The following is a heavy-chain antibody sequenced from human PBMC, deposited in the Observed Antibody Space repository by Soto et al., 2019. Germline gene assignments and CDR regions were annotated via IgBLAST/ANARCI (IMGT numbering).Heavy chain of an antibody. Sequence: RRLSSASAGVGVIGDYSTWVGQAPVKRREWLSCISSSCYPTYYAHSVKGRFTSPRATAKTSVSLTMNSLRAEDTAVYYCARDNRRFWNVYYSPYDYYAMEVWGQATTLTLSS. V-gene: IGHV3-11*01. CDR2: ISSSCYPT. CDR3: ARDNRRFWNVYYSPYDYYAMEV. J-gene: IGHJ6*02. D-gene: IGHD3-3*01. CDR1: GVGVIGDY.